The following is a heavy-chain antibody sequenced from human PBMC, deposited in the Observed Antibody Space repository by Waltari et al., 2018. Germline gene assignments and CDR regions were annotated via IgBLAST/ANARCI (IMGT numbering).Heavy chain of an antibody. D-gene: IGHD2-21*01. CDR1: GFTFSSHA. CDR2: ISYDGNNK. J-gene: IGHJ6*03. V-gene: IGHV3-30-3*01. Sequence: QVQLVESGGGVVQPGRSLRLSCAASGFTFSSHAMHWVRQAPGKGLEWVAFISYDGNNKYYEDSVKGRFTISRDNSKNTVYLQMNSLRAEDTAVYYCARDSEVKGYYYYYMDVWGKGTTVTVSS. CDR3: ARDSEVKGYYYYYMDV.